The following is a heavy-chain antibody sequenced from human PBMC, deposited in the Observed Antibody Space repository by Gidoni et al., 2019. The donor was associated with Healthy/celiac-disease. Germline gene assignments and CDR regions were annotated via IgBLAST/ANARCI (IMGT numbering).Heavy chain of an antibody. D-gene: IGHD6-6*01. CDR1: GGSFSGYY. CDR2: INHSGST. V-gene: IGHV4-34*01. Sequence: QVQLQQWGAGLLKPSETLSLTCAVYGGSFSGYYWSWIRQPPGKGLEWIGEINHSGSTNYNPSLKSRVTISVDTSKNQFSLKLSSVTAADTAVYYCARARIAARLKYYYYGMDVWGQGTTVTVSS. J-gene: IGHJ6*02. CDR3: ARARIAARLKYYYYGMDV.